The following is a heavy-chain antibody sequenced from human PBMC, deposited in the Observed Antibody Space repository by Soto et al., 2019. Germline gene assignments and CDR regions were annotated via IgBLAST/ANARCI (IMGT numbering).Heavy chain of an antibody. CDR3: AKSLSTATSFDY. J-gene: IGHJ4*02. CDR2: ISYDGSNK. CDR1: GFTFSSYG. V-gene: IGHV3-30*18. Sequence: PGGSLRLSCAASGFTFSSYGMHWVRQAPGKGLEWVAVISYDGSNKYYADSVKGRFTISRDNSKNTLYLQMNSLSAEDTAVYYCAKSLSTATSFDYWGQGTPVTVSS.